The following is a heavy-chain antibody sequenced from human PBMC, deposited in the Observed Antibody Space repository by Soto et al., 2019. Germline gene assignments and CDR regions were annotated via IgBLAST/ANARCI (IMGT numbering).Heavy chain of an antibody. CDR2: ISAYNGNT. CDR3: ARDGARGAVAGSPLTFDY. D-gene: IGHD6-19*01. Sequence: GASVKVSCKASGYTFTSYGISWVRQAPGQGLEWMGWISAYNGNTNYAQKPQGRVTMTTDTSTSTAYMELRSLRSDDTAVYYCARDGARGAVAGSPLTFDYWGQGTLVTVSS. CDR1: GYTFTSYG. J-gene: IGHJ4*02. V-gene: IGHV1-18*01.